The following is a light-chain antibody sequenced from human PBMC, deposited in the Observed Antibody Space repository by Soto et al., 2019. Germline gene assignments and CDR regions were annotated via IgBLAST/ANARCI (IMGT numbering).Light chain of an antibody. CDR2: DAS. Sequence: DIQMTQSPSTLSASVGDRVTITCRASQSISSWLAWYQQKPGKAPKLLIYDASSLESGVPSRFSGSGSGTEFTLTISSLRVDDFATYYCQQSGTFGEGTKVEIK. CDR3: QQSGT. CDR1: QSISSW. J-gene: IGKJ1*01. V-gene: IGKV1-5*01.